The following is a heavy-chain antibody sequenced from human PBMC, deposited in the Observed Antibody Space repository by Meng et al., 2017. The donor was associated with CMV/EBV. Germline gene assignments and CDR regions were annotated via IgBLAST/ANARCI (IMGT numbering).Heavy chain of an antibody. CDR2: INPSGGST. CDR3: ASHVAARVYYFDY. Sequence: ASVKVSCKASGYTFTSYYMHWVRQAPGQGLEWMGIINPSGGSTSYAQKFQGRVTMTRDTSTSTVYMELSSLRSENTAVYYCASHVAARVYYFDYWGQGTLVTVSS. D-gene: IGHD6-6*01. V-gene: IGHV1-46*01. CDR1: GYTFTSYY. J-gene: IGHJ4*02.